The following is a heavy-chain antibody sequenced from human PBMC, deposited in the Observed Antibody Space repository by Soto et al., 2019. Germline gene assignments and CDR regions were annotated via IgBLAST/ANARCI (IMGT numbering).Heavy chain of an antibody. V-gene: IGHV4-39*01. CDR2: IYYSGST. Sequence: SETLSLTCTVSGGSISSSSYYWGWIRQPPGKGLEWIGSIYYSGSTYYNPSLKSRVTISGDTSKNQFSLKLSSVTAADTAVYYCASFHWDYGDYDYWGQGTLVTVSS. CDR3: ASFHWDYGDYDY. CDR1: GGSISSSSYY. J-gene: IGHJ4*02. D-gene: IGHD4-17*01.